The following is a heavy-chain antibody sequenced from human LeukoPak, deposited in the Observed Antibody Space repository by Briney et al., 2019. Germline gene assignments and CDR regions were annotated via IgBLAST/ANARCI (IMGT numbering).Heavy chain of an antibody. Sequence: SETLSLTCAVYGGSFSGYYWSWIRQPPGKGLEWIGEINHSGSTNYNPSLKSRVTISVDTSKNQFSLKLSSVTAADTAVYYCASNYDSSGYYFDYWGQGTLVTVSS. CDR2: INHSGST. D-gene: IGHD3-22*01. J-gene: IGHJ4*02. CDR3: ASNYDSSGYYFDY. V-gene: IGHV4-34*01. CDR1: GGSFSGYY.